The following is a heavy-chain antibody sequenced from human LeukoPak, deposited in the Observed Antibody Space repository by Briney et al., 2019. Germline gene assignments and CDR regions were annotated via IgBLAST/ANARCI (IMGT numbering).Heavy chain of an antibody. Sequence: SVKVSCKASGGTFSSYAISWVRQAPGQGLEWMGGIIPIFGTTNYAQKFQDRVTITADKSTSTAHMELSSLRAEDTAVYYCARGNTGWPYYLDYWGQGTLVTVSS. D-gene: IGHD6-19*01. CDR1: GGTFSSYA. CDR2: IIPIFGTT. CDR3: ARGNTGWPYYLDY. V-gene: IGHV1-69*06. J-gene: IGHJ4*02.